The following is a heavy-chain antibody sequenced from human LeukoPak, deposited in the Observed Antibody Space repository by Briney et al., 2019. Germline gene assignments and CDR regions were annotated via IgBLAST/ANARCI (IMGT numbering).Heavy chain of an antibody. CDR2: IYTSGST. CDR1: GGSISSYY. J-gene: IGHJ4*02. V-gene: IGHV4-4*09. CDR3: ASTGYSSGWGNSN. D-gene: IGHD6-19*01. Sequence: PSETLSLTCTVSGGSISSYYWSWIRQPPGKGLEWIGYIYTSGSTNYNPSLKSRVTISVDTSKNQFSLKLSSVTAADTAVYYCASTGYSSGWGNSNWGQGTLVTVSP.